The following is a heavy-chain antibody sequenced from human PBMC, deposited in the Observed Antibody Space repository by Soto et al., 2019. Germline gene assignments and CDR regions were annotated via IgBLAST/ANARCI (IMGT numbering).Heavy chain of an antibody. CDR2: ISGSGGST. CDR3: AKHSDGKKYQLLTSPN. D-gene: IGHD2-2*01. Sequence: EVQLLESGGGLVQPGGSLRLSCAASGFTFSSYAMSWVRQAPGKGLEWVSAISGSGGSTYYADSVKGRFIISRDNSKNTLYLQMNSLRAEDTAVYYCAKHSDGKKYQLLTSPNWGQGTLVTVSS. J-gene: IGHJ4*02. CDR1: GFTFSSYA. V-gene: IGHV3-23*01.